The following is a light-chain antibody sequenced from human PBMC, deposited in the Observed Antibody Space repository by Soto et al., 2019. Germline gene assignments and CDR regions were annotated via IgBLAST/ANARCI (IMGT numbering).Light chain of an antibody. V-gene: IGKV3-20*01. CDR1: QSVSSNF. CDR3: QQYGNSPIT. J-gene: IGKJ5*01. Sequence: EIVLTQSPVTLSLSPGERATLSCRASQSVSSNFLVWYQQRPGQALRLLIYGASRRATGIPDRFSGSGSVADFTLTISRLEPEDFAVYYCQQYGNSPITFGQGTRLEIK. CDR2: GAS.